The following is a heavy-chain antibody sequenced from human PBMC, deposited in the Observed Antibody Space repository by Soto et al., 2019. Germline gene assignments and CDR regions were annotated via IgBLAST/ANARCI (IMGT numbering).Heavy chain of an antibody. D-gene: IGHD4-17*01. CDR3: ARAAVTTGPSYYYYGMDV. Sequence: QVQLVQSGAEVKKPGSSVKVSCKASGGTFSSYAISWVRQAPGQGLEWMGGIIPIFGTANYAQKFQGRVTITADESTRTAYMELSSLRSEDTAVYYCARAAVTTGPSYYYYGMDVWGQGTTVTVSS. CDR1: GGTFSSYA. CDR2: IIPIFGTA. V-gene: IGHV1-69*01. J-gene: IGHJ6*02.